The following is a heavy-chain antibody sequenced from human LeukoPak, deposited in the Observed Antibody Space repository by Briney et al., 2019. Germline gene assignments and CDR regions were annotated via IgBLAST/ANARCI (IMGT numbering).Heavy chain of an antibody. Sequence: GGSLRLSCAASGFTFSSSATLWVRQAPGKGLEWVTVMSYDGGHKYYADSVKGRFTISRDNSKNTLYLQMNSLRAEDTALYYCARCSGYGMDVWGQGTTVTVSS. CDR3: ARCSGYGMDV. CDR2: MSYDGGHK. CDR1: GFTFSSSA. V-gene: IGHV3-30-3*01. D-gene: IGHD3-10*02. J-gene: IGHJ6*02.